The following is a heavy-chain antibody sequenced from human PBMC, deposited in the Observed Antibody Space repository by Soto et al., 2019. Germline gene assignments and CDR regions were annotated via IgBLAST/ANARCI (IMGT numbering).Heavy chain of an antibody. D-gene: IGHD6-13*01. J-gene: IGHJ4*01. CDR3: AGQQLASLMDYFDY. V-gene: IGHV3-33*01. Sequence: SLRRSCGASGFSLSSYGMHWARQAPGKGLEWVAVIWYDGSNKNYADSVKGRFTISRDNSKNTLYLQMNSLRAEDTAVYYCAGQQLASLMDYFDYWGHLTLVPASS. CDR1: GFSLSSYG. CDR2: IWYDGSNK.